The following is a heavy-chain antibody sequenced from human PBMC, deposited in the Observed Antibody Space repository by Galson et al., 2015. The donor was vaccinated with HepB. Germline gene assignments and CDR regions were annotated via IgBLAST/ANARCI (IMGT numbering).Heavy chain of an antibody. CDR2: ISNSGNTI. Sequence: SLRLSCAASGFTFSSYVMNWVRQAPGKGLEWVSYISNSGNTIYYADSVKGRFTISRDNAKNSLYLQMNSLRAEDTAVYYCARELQVGYCSGGSCLGPWGQGTLVTVSS. CDR3: ARELQVGYCSGGSCLGP. D-gene: IGHD2-15*01. CDR1: GFTFSSYV. J-gene: IGHJ5*02. V-gene: IGHV3-48*03.